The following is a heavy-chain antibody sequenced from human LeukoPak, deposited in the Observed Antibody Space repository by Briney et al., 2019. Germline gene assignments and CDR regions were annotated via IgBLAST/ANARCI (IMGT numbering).Heavy chain of an antibody. CDR1: GYTFTGYY. Sequence: SVKVSCKASGYTFTGYYMHWVRQPPGQGLEWMGWINPNSGGTNYAQKFQGRVTMTRYTSITTAYMELSRLRSDDTAVYYCARDRVMITFGATFDIWGQGTMVTVSS. J-gene: IGHJ3*02. CDR2: INPNSGGT. V-gene: IGHV1-2*02. D-gene: IGHD3-16*01. CDR3: ARDRVMITFGATFDI.